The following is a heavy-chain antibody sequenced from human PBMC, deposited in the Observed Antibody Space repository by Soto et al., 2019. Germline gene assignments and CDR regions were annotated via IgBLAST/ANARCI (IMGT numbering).Heavy chain of an antibody. Sequence: PSETLSLTCTVSGDSISSGNHYWSWIRQPPGKGLEWIGYIFYSGTAYYNPSLERRIPTSVETSKNLFSLKLRSVTAADRAVYYCGRTDYGTDYFDLWGEGSQVTVSS. V-gene: IGHV4-30-4*01. D-gene: IGHD3-10*01. CDR3: GRTDYGTDYFDL. CDR1: GDSISSGNHY. CDR2: IFYSGTA. J-gene: IGHJ5*02.